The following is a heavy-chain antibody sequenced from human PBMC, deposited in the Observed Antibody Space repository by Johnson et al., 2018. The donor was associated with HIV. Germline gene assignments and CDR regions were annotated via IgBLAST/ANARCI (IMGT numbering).Heavy chain of an antibody. CDR3: ARDGWEQRGETVGDGFDI. CDR1: GFTFSSYA. J-gene: IGHJ3*02. V-gene: IGHV3-23*04. CDR2: ISGSGGST. D-gene: IGHD1-26*01. Sequence: EQLVESGGGLVQPGGSLRLSCAASGFTFSSYALTWVRQAPGRGLECVSTISGSGGSTYYADSVKGRFTISRDNSKNTLYLQMNSLRSEDTAFYYCARDGWEQRGETVGDGFDIWGQGTMVTVSS.